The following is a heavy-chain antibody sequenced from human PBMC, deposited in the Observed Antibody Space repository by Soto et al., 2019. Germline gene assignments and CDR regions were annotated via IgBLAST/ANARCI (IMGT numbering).Heavy chain of an antibody. CDR1: GGSISSSNW. Sequence: SETLSVTCAVSGGSISSSNWWSWVRQPPGKGLEWIGEIYHSGSTNYNPSLKSRVTISVDKSKNQFSLKLSSVTAADTAVYYCASSGADYYYYGMDVWGQGTTVTVSS. J-gene: IGHJ6*02. V-gene: IGHV4-4*02. CDR3: ASSGADYYYYGMDV. CDR2: IYHSGST.